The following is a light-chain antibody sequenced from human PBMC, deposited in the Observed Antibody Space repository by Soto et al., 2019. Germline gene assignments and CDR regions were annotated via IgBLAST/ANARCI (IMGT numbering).Light chain of an antibody. Sequence: QSVLTQPAAVSGSPGQSITISCTGTSSDVGGYNYVSWYQQHPGKAPKLMIYDVSNRPSGVSNRFSGSKSGNTASLTISGLQAEDEDDYYCCSYTSSSTSYVFGTGTKLTVL. CDR3: CSYTSSSTSYV. CDR1: SSDVGGYNY. J-gene: IGLJ1*01. V-gene: IGLV2-14*01. CDR2: DVS.